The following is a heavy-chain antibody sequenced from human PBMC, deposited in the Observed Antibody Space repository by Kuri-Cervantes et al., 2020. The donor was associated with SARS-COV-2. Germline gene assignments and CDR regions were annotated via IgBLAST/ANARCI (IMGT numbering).Heavy chain of an antibody. J-gene: IGHJ4*02. CDR1: GYTFTSYG. D-gene: IGHD6-6*01. CDR3: AREGPRDEYSSSSAYFDY. Sequence: SVKVSCKASGYTFTSYGISWVRQAPGQGLEWMGRIIPIFGTANYAQKFQGRVTITADESTSTAYMELSSLRSEDTAVYYCAREGPRDEYSSSSAYFDYWGQGTLVTVSS. CDR2: IIPIFGTA. V-gene: IGHV1-69*13.